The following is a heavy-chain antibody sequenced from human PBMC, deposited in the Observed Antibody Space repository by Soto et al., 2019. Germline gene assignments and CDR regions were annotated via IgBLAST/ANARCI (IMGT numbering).Heavy chain of an antibody. J-gene: IGHJ6*02. D-gene: IGHD3-10*01. CDR3: ARAGEDSDYYYYGMDV. V-gene: IGHV6-1*01. CDR1: GDTVSSNSVA. Sequence: SQTLSLTCVGSGDTVSSNSVAWNWVRQSPSRGLEWLGRTYYRSRWYSDYAVSVRSRIDINADTSKNQVSLQLNSVTPEDTAVNHGARAGEDSDYYYYGMDVWGQGTTVTAS. CDR2: TYYRSRWYS.